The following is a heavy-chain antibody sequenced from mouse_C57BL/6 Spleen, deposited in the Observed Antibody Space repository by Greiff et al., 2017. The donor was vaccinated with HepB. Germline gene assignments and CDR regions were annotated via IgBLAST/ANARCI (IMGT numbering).Heavy chain of an antibody. J-gene: IGHJ2*01. CDR3: ASITTVVATRFDY. D-gene: IGHD1-1*01. V-gene: IGHV14-2*01. CDR2: IDPEDGET. CDR1: GFNIKDYY. Sequence: VQLQQSGAELVKPGASVKLSCTASGFNIKDYYMHWVKQRTEQGLEWIGRIDPEDGETKYAPKFQGKATITADTSSNTAYLKLSSLTSEDTAVYYCASITTVVATRFDYWGQGTTLTVSS.